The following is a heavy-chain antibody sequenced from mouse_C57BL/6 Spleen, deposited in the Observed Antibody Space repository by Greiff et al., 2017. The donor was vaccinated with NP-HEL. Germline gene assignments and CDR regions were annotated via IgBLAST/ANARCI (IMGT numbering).Heavy chain of an antibody. Sequence: EVQRVESGGDLVKPGGSLKLSCAASGFTFSSYGMSWVRQTPDKRLEWVATISSGGSYTYYPDSVKGRFTISRDNAKNTLYLQMSSLKSEDTAMYYCARHEGGYDVDYAMDYWGQGTSVTVSS. CDR1: GFTFSSYG. V-gene: IGHV5-6*01. J-gene: IGHJ4*01. CDR3: ARHEGGYDVDYAMDY. D-gene: IGHD2-2*01. CDR2: ISSGGSYT.